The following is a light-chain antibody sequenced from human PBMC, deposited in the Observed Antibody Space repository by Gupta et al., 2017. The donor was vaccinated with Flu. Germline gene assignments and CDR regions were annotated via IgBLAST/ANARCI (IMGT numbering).Light chain of an antibody. CDR2: GNY. Sequence: QSEVTQPPSASGTPGQSVTISCSGSSSNIGSNTVNWYQQLPGTAPKLLIYGNYQRPSRVPDRFSGSKSGTSASLAISGLQSEDEADYYCTTWDDSLNGVVFGGGTKVTVL. V-gene: IGLV1-44*01. J-gene: IGLJ2*01. CDR3: TTWDDSLNGVV. CDR1: SSNIGSNT.